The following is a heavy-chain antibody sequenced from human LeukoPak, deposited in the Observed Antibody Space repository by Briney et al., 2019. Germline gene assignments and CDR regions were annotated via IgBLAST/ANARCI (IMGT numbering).Heavy chain of an antibody. CDR2: ISGSGDST. CDR1: GLTFGGYA. Sequence: GGSLRLSCAASGLTFGGYAMSWVRQGPGKGLEWVSGISGSGDSTYYADSVKGRFTISRDNSKNTLYLQMNSLRAEDTAVYYCAKHYTTAVKYYFDYWGQGTLVTVSS. J-gene: IGHJ4*02. D-gene: IGHD1-1*01. CDR3: AKHYTTAVKYYFDY. V-gene: IGHV3-23*01.